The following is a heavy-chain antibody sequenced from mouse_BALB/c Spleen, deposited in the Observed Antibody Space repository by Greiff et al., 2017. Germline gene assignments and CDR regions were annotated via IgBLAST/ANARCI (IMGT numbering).Heavy chain of an antibody. CDR2: ISSGSSTI. D-gene: IGHD1-1*01. Sequence: EVKLMESGGGLVQPGGSRKLSCAASGFTFSSFGMHWVRQAPEKGLEWVAYISSGSSTIYYADTVKGRFTISRDNPKNTLFLQMTSLRSEDTAMYYCARRTGSLYWYFDVWGAGTTVTVSS. CDR3: ARRTGSLYWYFDV. V-gene: IGHV5-17*02. CDR1: GFTFSSFG. J-gene: IGHJ1*01.